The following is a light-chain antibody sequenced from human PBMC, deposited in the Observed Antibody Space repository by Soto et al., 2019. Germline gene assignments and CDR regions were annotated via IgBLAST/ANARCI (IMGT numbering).Light chain of an antibody. CDR1: SNDVGIYNY. V-gene: IGLV2-14*01. CDR2: EVT. J-gene: IGLJ2*01. CDR3: SSYTAGRTFV. Sequence: QSALTQPASVSGSPGQSITISCTGTSNDVGIYNYVSWYQQHPGKAPKLMIYEVTNRPSGVPDRFSGSKSGTTASLTISGLQADDDAQYFCSSYTAGRTFVFGGGTQLTVL.